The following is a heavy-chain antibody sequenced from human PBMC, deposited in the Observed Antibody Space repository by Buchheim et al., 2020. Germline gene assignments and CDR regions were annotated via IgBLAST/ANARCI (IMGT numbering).Heavy chain of an antibody. CDR3: ARDTDYGSGSYYNVALFDY. Sequence: QVQLVESGGGLVKPGGSLRLSCAASGFTFSDYYMSWIRQAPGKGLEWVSYISSSGSTIYYADSVKGRFTISRDNAKNSLYLQMNSLRAEDTAVYYCARDTDYGSGSYYNVALFDYWGQGTLITVSS. J-gene: IGHJ4*02. CDR2: ISSSGSTI. D-gene: IGHD3-10*01. CDR1: GFTFSDYY. V-gene: IGHV3-11*01.